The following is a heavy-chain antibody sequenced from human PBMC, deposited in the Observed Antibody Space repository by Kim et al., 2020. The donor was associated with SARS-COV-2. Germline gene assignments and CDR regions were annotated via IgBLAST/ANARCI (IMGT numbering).Heavy chain of an antibody. CDR1: GYSISSGYY. J-gene: IGHJ5*02. Sequence: SETLSLTCTVSGYSISSGYYWGWIRQPPGKGLVWSGSIYHSGGTYYNPSLMSRLTISVDTSKNQFSLKLISVTAAATAAYYCSRDRSQGHWFDPCGQGT. V-gene: IGHV4-38-2*02. CDR2: IYHSGGT. CDR3: SRDRSQGHWFDP.